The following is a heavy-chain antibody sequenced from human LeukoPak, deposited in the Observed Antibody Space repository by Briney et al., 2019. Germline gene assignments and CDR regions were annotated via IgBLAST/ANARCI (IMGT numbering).Heavy chain of an antibody. CDR3: ARVTGYMIEDYFDY. CDR2: IYYSGNT. Sequence: SETLSLTCTVSGVSISSSNSYWGWIRQPPGKGLEWIGSIYYSGNTYYNPSLKSRVTISVKTSKNQFSLKLSSVTAADTAIYYCARVTGYMIEDYFDYWGQGTLVTVSS. D-gene: IGHD3-22*01. J-gene: IGHJ4*02. CDR1: GVSISSSNSY. V-gene: IGHV4-39*07.